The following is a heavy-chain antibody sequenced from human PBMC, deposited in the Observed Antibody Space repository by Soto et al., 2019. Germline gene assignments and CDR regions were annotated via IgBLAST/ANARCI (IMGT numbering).Heavy chain of an antibody. CDR3: ARVGTTYCSGGSCYDYYYYYMDV. D-gene: IGHD2-15*01. CDR1: GGSISSYY. CDR2: IYYSGST. J-gene: IGHJ6*03. V-gene: IGHV4-59*08. Sequence: SETLSLTCTVSGGSISSYYWSWIRQPPGKGLEWIGYIYYSGSTNYNPSLKSRVTISVDTSKNQFSLKLSSVTAADTAVYYCARVGTTYCSGGSCYDYYYYYMDVWGKGTTVTVSS.